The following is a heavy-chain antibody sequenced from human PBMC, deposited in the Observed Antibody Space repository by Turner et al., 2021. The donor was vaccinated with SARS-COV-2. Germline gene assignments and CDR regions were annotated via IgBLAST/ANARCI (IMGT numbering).Heavy chain of an antibody. V-gene: IGHV3-21*01. CDR1: DFTFNSYS. J-gene: IGHJ6*02. CDR3: ARDRIVRNWNDVPKPTYGMDV. Sequence: EVQLVDSGGGLVKPGGSLRLSCAASDFTFNSYSMNWVRQAPGKGLEWVSAISSSSSYIYYADSAKGRFTISRDNAKNSVYLQMNSLRAEDTAVYYCARDRIVRNWNDVPKPTYGMDVWGQGTTVTVSS. CDR2: ISSSSSYI. D-gene: IGHD1-20*01.